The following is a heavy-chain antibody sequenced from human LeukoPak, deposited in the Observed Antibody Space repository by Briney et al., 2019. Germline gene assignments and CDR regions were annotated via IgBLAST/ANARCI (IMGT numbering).Heavy chain of an antibody. Sequence: GGSLRLSCAASGFTVSSNYMSWVRQAPGKGLEWVSVIYSGGSTYYADSVKGRFTISRDNSNNTLYLQMNSLRAEDTAVYYCATSYSGSHYGMDVWGQGTTVTVSS. V-gene: IGHV3-66*01. J-gene: IGHJ6*02. CDR1: GFTVSSNY. D-gene: IGHD1-26*01. CDR2: IYSGGST. CDR3: ATSYSGSHYGMDV.